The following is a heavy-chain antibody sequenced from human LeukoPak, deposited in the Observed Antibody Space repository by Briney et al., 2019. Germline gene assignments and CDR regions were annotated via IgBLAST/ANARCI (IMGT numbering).Heavy chain of an antibody. V-gene: IGHV4-61*01. CDR1: GGSVSSGSYY. J-gene: IGHJ5*02. D-gene: IGHD3-10*01. Sequence: SETLSLTCTVPGGSVSSGSYYWSWIRQPPGKGLEWIGYIYYSGSTNYNPSLKSRVTISVDTSKNQFSLRLSSVTAADTAVYYCARDHMVRGEFDPWGQGTLVTVSS. CDR2: IYYSGST. CDR3: ARDHMVRGEFDP.